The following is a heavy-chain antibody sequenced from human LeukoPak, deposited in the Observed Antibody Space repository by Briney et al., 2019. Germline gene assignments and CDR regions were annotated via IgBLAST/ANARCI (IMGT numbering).Heavy chain of an antibody. J-gene: IGHJ4*02. CDR2: ISSRAGSI. CDR3: ARVGALSSSWLLY. D-gene: IGHD6-13*01. Sequence: PGGSLRLSCSASGFTFSTYEMNWVRQAPGKGLEWVSSISSRAGSIYYADSVKGRFTISRDNAKNSLYLQMNSLRDEDTAAYYCARVGALSSSWLLYWGQGTLATVSS. V-gene: IGHV3-48*03. CDR1: GFTFSTYE.